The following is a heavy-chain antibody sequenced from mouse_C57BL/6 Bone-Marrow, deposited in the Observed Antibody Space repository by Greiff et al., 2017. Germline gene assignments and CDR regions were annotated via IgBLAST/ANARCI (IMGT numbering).Heavy chain of an antibody. CDR1: GYTFTSYW. J-gene: IGHJ1*03. D-gene: IGHD2-3*01. CDR2: IDPSDSYT. Sequence: QVQLQQPGAELVRPGTSVKLSCKASGYTFTSYWMHWVKQRPGQGLEWIGVIDPSDSYTNYNQKFKGKATLTVDTSSSTAYMQLSILTSEDSAVYYCARRDGYYPWYSDVWGTGTTVTVSS. CDR3: ARRDGYYPWYSDV. V-gene: IGHV1-59*01.